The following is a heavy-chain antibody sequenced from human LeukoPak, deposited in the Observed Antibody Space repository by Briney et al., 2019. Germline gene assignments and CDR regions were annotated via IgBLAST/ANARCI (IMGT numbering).Heavy chain of an antibody. CDR2: ISGSGDST. D-gene: IGHD4-11*01. V-gene: IGHV3-23*01. J-gene: IGHJ4*02. CDR3: ANPPTVTSFDC. Sequence: GGSLRLSCVASGFTLRSYVMNWVRQTPGKGLEWVSSISGSGDSTFYADSVKGRFTISRDNAKNSLYLQMNSLRAEDTAVYYCANPPTVTSFDCWGQGTLVTVSS. CDR1: GFTLRSYV.